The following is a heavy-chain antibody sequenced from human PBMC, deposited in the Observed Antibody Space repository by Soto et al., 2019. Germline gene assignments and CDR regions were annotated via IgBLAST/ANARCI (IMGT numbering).Heavy chain of an antibody. Sequence: SETLSLTCTVSGYSIRNGYYWGWIRQPPGKGLEWIGTIYHSGSTYYNPSLKSRVTISVDASENHFSLKLSSVTAADTAVYYCARVGPYCGGDCYSPPPWGQGSLVTVSS. CDR3: ARVGPYCGGDCYSPPP. J-gene: IGHJ5*02. CDR1: GYSIRNGYY. CDR2: IYHSGST. D-gene: IGHD2-21*02. V-gene: IGHV4-38-2*02.